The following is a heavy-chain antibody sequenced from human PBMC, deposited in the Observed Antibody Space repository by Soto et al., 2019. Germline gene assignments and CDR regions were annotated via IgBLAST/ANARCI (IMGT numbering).Heavy chain of an antibody. CDR3: ARVGRDAVVIMIEHFDYYYYMDV. CDR1: GFTFSSYG. D-gene: IGHD3-3*01. V-gene: IGHV3-33*01. J-gene: IGHJ6*03. CDR2: IWYDGSNK. Sequence: GGSLRLSCAASGFTFSSYGMHWVRQAPGKGLEWVAVIWYDGSNKYYADSVKGRFTISRDNSKNTLYLQMNSLRAEDTAVYYCARVGRDAVVIMIEHFDYYYYMDVWGKGTTVTVSS.